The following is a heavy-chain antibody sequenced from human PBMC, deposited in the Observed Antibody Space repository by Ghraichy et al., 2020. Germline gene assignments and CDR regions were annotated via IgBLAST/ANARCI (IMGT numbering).Heavy chain of an antibody. V-gene: IGHV1-2*02. Sequence: ASVKVSCKASGYTFTGYYMHWVRQAPGQGLEWMGWINPNSGGTNYAQKFQGRVTMTRDTSISTAYMELSRLRSDDTAVYYCARVVLDTAMPSHGDWFDPWGQGTLVTVSS. CDR2: INPNSGGT. CDR3: ARVVLDTAMPSHGDWFDP. D-gene: IGHD5-18*01. CDR1: GYTFTGYY. J-gene: IGHJ5*02.